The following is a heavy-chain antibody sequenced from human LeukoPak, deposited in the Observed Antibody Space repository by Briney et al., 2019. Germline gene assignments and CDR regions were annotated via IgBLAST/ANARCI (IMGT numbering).Heavy chain of an antibody. J-gene: IGHJ6*02. CDR3: ARDIGSAADYYYYGMDV. CDR2: IKQDGSEK. CDR1: GFTFSSYW. Sequence: QPGGSLRLSCAASGFTFSSYWMSWVHQAPGKGLEWVANIKQDGSEKYYVDSVKGRFTISRDNAKNSLYLQMNSLRAEDTAVYYCARDIGSAADYYYYGMDVWGQGTTVTVSS. D-gene: IGHD5/OR15-5a*01. V-gene: IGHV3-7*01.